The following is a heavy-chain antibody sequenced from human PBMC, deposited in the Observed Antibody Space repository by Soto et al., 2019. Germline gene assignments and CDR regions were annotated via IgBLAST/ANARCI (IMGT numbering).Heavy chain of an antibody. Sequence: QVQLQESGPGLVKPSETLSLTCIVSGGSVSTGGYYWSWIRQPTGKGLEWIGYIYYIGNNDYNPSLKRRVTKSVDTSKNQYSLKLSYVTAADTDVYYCARGRSGGSNDGYWGQGTLVTVS. V-gene: IGHV4-61*08. J-gene: IGHJ4*02. CDR2: IYYIGNN. CDR1: GGSVSTGGYY. CDR3: ARGRSGGSNDGY. D-gene: IGHD3-10*01.